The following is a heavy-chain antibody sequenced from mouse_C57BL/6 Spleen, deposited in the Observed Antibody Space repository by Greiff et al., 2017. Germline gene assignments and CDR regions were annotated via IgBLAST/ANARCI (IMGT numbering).Heavy chain of an antibody. J-gene: IGHJ3*01. V-gene: IGHV1-55*01. CDR1: GYTFTSYW. Sequence: QVQLQQPGAELVKPGASVKMSCKASGYTFTSYWITWVKQRPGQGLEWIGDIYPGSGSTNYNEKFKSKATLTVDTSSSTSYMHLSSLTSEDSAVYYCDRCGLWCYDEFAYGGQGTLVTVSA. CDR3: DRCGLWCYDEFAY. CDR2: IYPGSGST. D-gene: IGHD1-1*02.